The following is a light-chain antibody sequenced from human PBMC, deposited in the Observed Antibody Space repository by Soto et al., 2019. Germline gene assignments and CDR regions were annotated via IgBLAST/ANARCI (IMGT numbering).Light chain of an antibody. CDR1: SSDIGAYNF. CDR2: DVN. CDR3: TSWTTSTTMI. V-gene: IGLV2-14*03. Sequence: QSALTQPASVSGSPGQSITISCTGTSSDIGAYNFVSWYQQHPGKAPRLMPYDVNIRPSWVSNRFSGSKSGNTASLTISGLQAEDEADYYCTSWTTSTTMIFGGGTKVTVL. J-gene: IGLJ2*01.